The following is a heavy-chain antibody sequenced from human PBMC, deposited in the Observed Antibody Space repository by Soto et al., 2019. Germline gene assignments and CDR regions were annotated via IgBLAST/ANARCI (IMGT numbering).Heavy chain of an antibody. D-gene: IGHD3-9*01. CDR3: AKYVWGITIFGGMDV. CDR1: GFTFSSYA. J-gene: IGHJ6*02. CDR2: ISGSGGST. V-gene: IGHV3-23*01. Sequence: EVQLLESGGGLVQPGGSLRLSCAASGFTFSSYAMSWVRQAPGKGLEWVSAISGSGGSTYYADSVKGRFTISRDNSKNTLYLQMIILRAEDTAVYYFAKYVWGITIFGGMDVWGQGTTVTVSS.